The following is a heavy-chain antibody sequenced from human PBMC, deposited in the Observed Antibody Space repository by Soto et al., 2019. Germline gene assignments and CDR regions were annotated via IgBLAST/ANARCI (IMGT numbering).Heavy chain of an antibody. Sequence: GGSLRLSCAASGFTFSSYWMHWVRQAPGKGLVWVSRINSDGSSTSYADSVKGRFTISRDNAKNTLYLQMNSLRAEDTAVYYCARGTTGTTPTPLTYGTRASNWFDPWGQGTLVTVSS. CDR1: GFTFSSYW. CDR2: INSDGSST. V-gene: IGHV3-74*01. D-gene: IGHD1-1*01. J-gene: IGHJ5*02. CDR3: ARGTTGTTPTPLTYGTRASNWFDP.